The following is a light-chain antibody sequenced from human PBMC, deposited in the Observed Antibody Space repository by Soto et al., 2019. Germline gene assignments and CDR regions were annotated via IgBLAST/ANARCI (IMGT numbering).Light chain of an antibody. CDR3: QQYDNLPLT. Sequence: DIQMTQSPSSLSASVGDRVTITCQASQDITNYLNWYQQKPGKAPKLVIYAASNLETGVPSRFSGSGSGTDFTLTISSLQPEDIATYYCQQYDNLPLTFGGGTKVDIK. V-gene: IGKV1-33*01. J-gene: IGKJ4*01. CDR1: QDITNY. CDR2: AAS.